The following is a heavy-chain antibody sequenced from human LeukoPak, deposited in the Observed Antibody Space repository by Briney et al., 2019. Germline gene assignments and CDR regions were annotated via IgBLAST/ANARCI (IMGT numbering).Heavy chain of an antibody. V-gene: IGHV3-21*01. Sequence: PGGSLRLSCAASGFTFSSYAMNWVRQAPGKGLEWVSSISSSSSYIYYADSVKGRFTISRDNAKNSLYLQMNSLRAEDTAVYHCARERNYYGSGSPLDYWGQGTLVTVSS. CDR2: ISSSSSYI. CDR1: GFTFSSYA. D-gene: IGHD3-10*01. J-gene: IGHJ4*02. CDR3: ARERNYYGSGSPLDY.